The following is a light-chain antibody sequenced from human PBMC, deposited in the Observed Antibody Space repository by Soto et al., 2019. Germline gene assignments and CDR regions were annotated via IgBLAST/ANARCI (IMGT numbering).Light chain of an antibody. J-gene: IGKJ3*01. CDR2: AAS. V-gene: IGKV1-39*01. CDR3: QQSYSTPPFT. Sequence: DIQMTQSPSSLSASVGDRVTITCRASQSISSYLNWYQQKPGKAPKLLIYAASSLQSGVPSRFSGSGSGTDFTLTISSLQPEHFASYYCQQSYSTPPFTFGPGTKVDIE. CDR1: QSISSY.